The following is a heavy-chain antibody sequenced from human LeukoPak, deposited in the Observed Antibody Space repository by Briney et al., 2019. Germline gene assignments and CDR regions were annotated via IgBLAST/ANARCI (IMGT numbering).Heavy chain of an antibody. CDR1: GFTFNDYD. J-gene: IGHJ5*02. V-gene: IGHV3-20*01. CDR3: ARNLGITMVRGVTWFDP. D-gene: IGHD3-10*01. CDR2: INWNGDST. Sequence: RAGGSLRLSCAASGFTFNDYDMSWVRQVPGKGLEWVSGINWNGDSTGYADSVKGRFTISRDNAKNSLYVQMNSLRAEDTALYHCARNLGITMVRGVTWFDPWGQGTLVTVSS.